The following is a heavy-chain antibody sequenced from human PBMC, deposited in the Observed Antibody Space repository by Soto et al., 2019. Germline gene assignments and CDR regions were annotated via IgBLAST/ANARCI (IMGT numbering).Heavy chain of an antibody. V-gene: IGHV4-31*03. CDR2: IYYSGST. J-gene: IGHJ6*02. CDR1: GGSISSGGYY. D-gene: IGHD6-13*01. Sequence: QVQLQESGPGLVKPSQTLSLTCTVSGGSISSGGYYWSWIRQHPGKGLEWIGYIYYSGSTYYNPFLKRRVTITGDTSKNQFSLKPSSVPAADTAVYYRARGKAAAGKGVRGQGATVTVSS. CDR3: ARGKAAAGKGV.